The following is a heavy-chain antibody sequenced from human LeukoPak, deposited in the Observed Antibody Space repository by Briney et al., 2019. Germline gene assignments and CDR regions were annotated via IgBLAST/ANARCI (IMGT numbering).Heavy chain of an antibody. Sequence: SETLSPTCTVSGGSISSYYWSWIRQPAREGPEWIGRIYTSGSTNYNPSLKSRVTMSVDTSKNQFSLKLSSVTAADTAVYYCARSDYGDYPSYYYYGMDVWGQGTTVTVSS. V-gene: IGHV4-4*07. CDR3: ARSDYGDYPSYYYYGMDV. CDR1: GGSISSYY. J-gene: IGHJ6*02. D-gene: IGHD4-17*01. CDR2: IYTSGST.